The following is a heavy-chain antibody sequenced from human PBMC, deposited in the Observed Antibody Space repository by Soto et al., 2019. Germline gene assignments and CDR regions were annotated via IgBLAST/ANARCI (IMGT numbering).Heavy chain of an antibody. V-gene: IGHV3-30*18. Sequence: PGGSLRLSCAASGFTFSNYGIHWVRQAPGKGLEWVAVISYHGSDNYYADSVKGRFTISRDNSKNTLYLQMNSLRPEDTAVYYCAKDVFSRGDSGSFDYWGQGTLVTVSS. J-gene: IGHJ4*02. CDR1: GFTFSNYG. CDR2: ISYHGSDN. CDR3: AKDVFSRGDSGSFDY. D-gene: IGHD4-17*01.